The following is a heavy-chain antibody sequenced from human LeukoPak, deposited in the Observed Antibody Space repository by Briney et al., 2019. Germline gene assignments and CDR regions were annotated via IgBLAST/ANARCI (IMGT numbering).Heavy chain of an antibody. V-gene: IGHV3-23*01. J-gene: IGHJ5*02. Sequence: GGSLRLSCAASGFTFSSYAMSWVRQAPGKGLEWVSAISGSGGSTYYADSVKGRFTISRDNSKNTLYLQMNSLRAEDTAVYYCARPKYYDFXSGSGWFDPWGQGTLVTVSS. D-gene: IGHD3-3*01. CDR2: ISGSGGST. CDR1: GFTFSSYA. CDR3: ARPKYYDFXSGSGWFDP.